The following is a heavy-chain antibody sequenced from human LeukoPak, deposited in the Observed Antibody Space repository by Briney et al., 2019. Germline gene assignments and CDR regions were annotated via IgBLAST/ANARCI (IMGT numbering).Heavy chain of an antibody. D-gene: IGHD3-3*01. CDR1: GGSISRYY. Sequence: PSETLSLTCTVSGGSISRYYWSWIRQPPGKGLEWIGYIYYSGSTNYNPSLKTRVPISVDTSKNQFSLKLISVTAADTAVYYCARVGEGSGYYYYFDYWGQGTLVTVSS. CDR2: IYYSGST. J-gene: IGHJ4*02. V-gene: IGHV4-59*01. CDR3: ARVGEGSGYYYYFDY.